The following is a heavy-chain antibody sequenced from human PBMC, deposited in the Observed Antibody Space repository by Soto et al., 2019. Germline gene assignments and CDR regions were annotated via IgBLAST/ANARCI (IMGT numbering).Heavy chain of an antibody. J-gene: IGHJ6*02. V-gene: IGHV2-5*01. D-gene: IGHD2-15*01. CDR3: AHRHVSDSNYGMDV. CDR1: GFLLTTSGVG. Sequence: SGPTLVNPTQTLTLTCTFSGFLLTTSGVGVVWIRQPPGKALEWLALIYWNDDKRYSPSLKTRLTITKDTSKNKVVLTMTNMDPVDTATYYCAHRHVSDSNYGMDVWGQGTTVPVSS. CDR2: IYWNDDK.